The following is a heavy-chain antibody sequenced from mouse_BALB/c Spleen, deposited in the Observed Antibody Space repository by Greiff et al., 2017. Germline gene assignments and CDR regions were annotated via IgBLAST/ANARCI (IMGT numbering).Heavy chain of an antibody. Sequence: QVQLQQSGAELVRPGTSVKVSCKASGYAFTNYLIEWVKQRPGQGLEWIGVINPGSGGTNYNEKFKGKATLTADKSSSTAYMQLSSLTSDDSAVYFCARGGVITEYYAMDYWGQGTSVTVSS. CDR2: INPGSGGT. CDR1: GYAFTNYL. J-gene: IGHJ4*01. CDR3: ARGGVITEYYAMDY. V-gene: IGHV1-54*01. D-gene: IGHD2-4*01.